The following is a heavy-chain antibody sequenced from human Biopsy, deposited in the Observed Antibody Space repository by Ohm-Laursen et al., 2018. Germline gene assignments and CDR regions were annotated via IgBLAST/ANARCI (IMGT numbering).Heavy chain of an antibody. CDR1: GFTFDDYA. Sequence: SLRLSCSASGFTFDDYAMHWVRQVPGKGLEWVSGISWNSDDIGYADSVKGRFTISRDNARNALHLQMNSLRTEDTAIYYCAKIPPSRCDSGECYPIFDYWGQGTLVTVSS. CDR2: ISWNSDDI. V-gene: IGHV3-9*01. D-gene: IGHD2-21*01. J-gene: IGHJ4*02. CDR3: AKIPPSRCDSGECYPIFDY.